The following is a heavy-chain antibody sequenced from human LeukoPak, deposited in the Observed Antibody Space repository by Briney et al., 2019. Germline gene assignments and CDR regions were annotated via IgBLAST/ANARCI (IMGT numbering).Heavy chain of an antibody. Sequence: SETLSLTCTVSGGSISSHYWSWIRQPPGKGLEWIGYIYYSGSTNYNPSLKSRVTISADTSKNQFSLRLSSVTAADTAVYYCAIKYLGWFDPWGQGNLVTVSS. CDR2: IYYSGST. V-gene: IGHV4-59*08. CDR3: AIKYLGWFDP. CDR1: GGSISSHY. D-gene: IGHD2-2*01. J-gene: IGHJ5*02.